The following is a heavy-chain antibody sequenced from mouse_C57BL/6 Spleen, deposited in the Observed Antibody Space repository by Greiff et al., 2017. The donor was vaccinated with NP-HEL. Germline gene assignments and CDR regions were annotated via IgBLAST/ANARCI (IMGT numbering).Heavy chain of an antibody. Sequence: VQLQQPGAELVKPGASVKLSCKASGYTFTSYWMQWVKQRPGQGLEWIGEIDPSDSYTNYNQKFKGKATLTVDTSSSTAYMQLSSLTSEDSAVYYCARSNFYFDYWGQGTTLTVSS. CDR1: GYTFTSYW. V-gene: IGHV1-50*01. J-gene: IGHJ2*01. CDR3: ARSNFYFDY. CDR2: IDPSDSYT. D-gene: IGHD4-1*02.